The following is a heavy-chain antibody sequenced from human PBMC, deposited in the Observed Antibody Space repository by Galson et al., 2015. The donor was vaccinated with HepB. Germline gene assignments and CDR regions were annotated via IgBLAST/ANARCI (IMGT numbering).Heavy chain of an antibody. Sequence: SLRLSCAASGFTVSSNYMSWVRQAPGKGLEWVSVIYSGGSTYYADSVKGRFTISRDNSKNTLYLQMNSLRAEDTAVYYCARSSRYFDWLLPYDYWGQGTLVTVSS. D-gene: IGHD3-9*01. CDR3: ARSSRYFDWLLPYDY. V-gene: IGHV3-66*01. CDR2: IYSGGST. J-gene: IGHJ4*02. CDR1: GFTVSSNY.